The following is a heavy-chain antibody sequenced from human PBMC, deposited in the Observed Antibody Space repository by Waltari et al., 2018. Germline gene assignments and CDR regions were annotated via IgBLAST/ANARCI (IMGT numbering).Heavy chain of an antibody. CDR2: IWYDGSNK. Sequence: QVQLVESGGGVVQPGRSLRRPWAASGFTFSSYGMHWVSQAPGKGLEWVAVIWYDGSNKYYADSVKGRFTISRDNSKNTLYLQMNSLRAEDTAVYYCAKALYSSSWYYFDYWGQGTLVTVSS. V-gene: IGHV3-33*06. CDR1: GFTFSSYG. J-gene: IGHJ4*02. CDR3: AKALYSSSWYYFDY. D-gene: IGHD6-13*01.